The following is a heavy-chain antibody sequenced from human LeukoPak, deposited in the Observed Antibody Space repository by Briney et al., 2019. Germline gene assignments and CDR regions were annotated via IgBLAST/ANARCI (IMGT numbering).Heavy chain of an antibody. CDR2: ISAYNGNT. Sequence: ASVKVSCKASGGTFSSYAISWVRQAPGQGLEWMGWISAYNGNTNYAQKLQGRVTMTTDTSTSTAYMELRSLRSDDTAVYYCARTPRARVFDWLADFDYWGQGTLVTVSS. CDR1: GGTFSSYA. V-gene: IGHV1-18*01. J-gene: IGHJ4*02. D-gene: IGHD3-9*01. CDR3: ARTPRARVFDWLADFDY.